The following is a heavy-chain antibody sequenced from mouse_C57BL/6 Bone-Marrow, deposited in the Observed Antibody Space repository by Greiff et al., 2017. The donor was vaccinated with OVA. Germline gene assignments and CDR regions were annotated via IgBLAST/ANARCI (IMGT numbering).Heavy chain of an antibody. D-gene: IGHD1-1*01. Sequence: EVHLVESGGDLVKPGGSLKLSCAASGFTFSSYGMSWVRQTPDKRLEWVATLSSGGSYPYYPDSVKGRFTISRDNAKNTLYLQRSSLKSEDTAMYYCARHYYYGTRYLDYWGQGTTLTVSA. J-gene: IGHJ2*01. CDR1: GFTFSSYG. CDR2: LSSGGSYP. CDR3: ARHYYYGTRYLDY. V-gene: IGHV5-6*01.